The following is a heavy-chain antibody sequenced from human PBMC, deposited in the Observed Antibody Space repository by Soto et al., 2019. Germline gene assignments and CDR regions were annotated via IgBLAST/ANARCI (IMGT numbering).Heavy chain of an antibody. CDR3: ARDLSGSYLGFDCFDP. Sequence: QVQLQESGPGLVKPSETLSLTCTVSGGSFTNYHWSWIRQPAGKGLAWIGRIYTSGTTNYNPSLKSRVTMSVDTSKNQFSLKLRSVTAADTAVYYCARDLSGSYLGFDCFDPWGQGTLVTVSS. D-gene: IGHD1-26*01. CDR1: GGSFTNYH. CDR2: IYTSGTT. V-gene: IGHV4-4*07. J-gene: IGHJ5*02.